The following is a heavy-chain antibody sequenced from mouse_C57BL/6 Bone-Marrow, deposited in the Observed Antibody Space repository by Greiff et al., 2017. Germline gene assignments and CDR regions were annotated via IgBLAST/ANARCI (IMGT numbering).Heavy chain of an antibody. Sequence: QVQLQQPGAELVMPGASVKLSCKASGYTFTSYWMHWVKQRPGQGLEWIGEIDPSDSYTNYNQKFKGKSTLTVDKSSSTAYMQLSSLTSEDSAVYYCARWGYGSPPGSYDVWGTGTTVTASS. CDR1: GYTFTSYW. CDR3: ARWGYGSPPGSYDV. CDR2: IDPSDSYT. J-gene: IGHJ1*03. D-gene: IGHD1-1*01. V-gene: IGHV1-69*01.